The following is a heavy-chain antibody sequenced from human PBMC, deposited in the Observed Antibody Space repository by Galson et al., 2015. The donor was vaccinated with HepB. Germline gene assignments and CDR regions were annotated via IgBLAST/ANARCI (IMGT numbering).Heavy chain of an antibody. CDR2: IIPILGIA. V-gene: IGHV1-69*10. CDR3: ARDGRRDQLLDY. CDR1: GGTFSRYA. D-gene: IGHD2-2*01. J-gene: IGHJ4*02. Sequence: SVKVSCKASGGTFSRYAISWVRQAPGQGLEWMGGIIPILGIANYAQKFQGRVTITADKSTSTAYMELSSLRSEDTAVYYCARDGRRDQLLDYWGQGTLVTVSS.